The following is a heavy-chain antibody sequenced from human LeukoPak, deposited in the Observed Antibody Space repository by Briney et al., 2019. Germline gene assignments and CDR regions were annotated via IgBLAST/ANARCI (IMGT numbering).Heavy chain of an antibody. V-gene: IGHV4-30-2*01. J-gene: IGHJ4*02. CDR2: IYHSGST. D-gene: IGHD3-16*02. Sequence: SETLSLTCAASGGSISSGGYSWSWIRQPPGKGLEWIGYIYHSGSTYYNPSLKSRVTISVGRSKNQFSLKLSSVTAADTAVYYCARGPGRIVAGFDYWGQGTLVTVSS. CDR3: ARGPGRIVAGFDY. CDR1: GGSISSGGYS.